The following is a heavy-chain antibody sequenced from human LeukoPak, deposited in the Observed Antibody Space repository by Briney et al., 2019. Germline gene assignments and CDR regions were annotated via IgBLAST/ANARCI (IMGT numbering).Heavy chain of an antibody. CDR2: FDPEDGET. CDR3: ATDSWSYYDSSGYYVNDY. Sequence: GASVKVSCKVSGYTLTVLSMHWVRQAPGKGLEWMGGFDPEDGETIYAQKFQGRVTMTEDTSTDTAYMELSSLRSEDTAVYYCATDSWSYYDSSGYYVNDYWGQGTLVTVSS. V-gene: IGHV1-24*01. CDR1: GYTLTVLS. J-gene: IGHJ4*02. D-gene: IGHD3-22*01.